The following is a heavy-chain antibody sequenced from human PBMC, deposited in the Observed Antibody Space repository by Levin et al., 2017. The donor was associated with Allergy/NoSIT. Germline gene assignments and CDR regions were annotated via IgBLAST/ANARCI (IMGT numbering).Heavy chain of an antibody. CDR1: GFTFSSSS. CDR3: ASSGDFDY. V-gene: IGHV3-48*01. CDR2: ISTGSSTI. D-gene: IGHD1-26*01. Sequence: ESLKISCAASGFTFSSSSMNWVRQAPGKGLEWVSYISTGSSTIYYADSVKGRFTISRDNAKNSLYLQMNSLRAEDTAVYYCASSGDFDYWGQGTLVTVSS. J-gene: IGHJ4*02.